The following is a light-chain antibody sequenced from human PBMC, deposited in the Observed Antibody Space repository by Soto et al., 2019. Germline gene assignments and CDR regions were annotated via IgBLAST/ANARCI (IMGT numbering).Light chain of an antibody. V-gene: IGKV3-15*01. J-gene: IGKJ4*01. CDR2: GAS. CDR3: QQYDNWPLT. CDR1: QSISSN. Sequence: EIVMTQSPATLSVSPGERATLSCRASQSISSNLAWYQQKPGQAPRLLIYGASTRATGFPARFSGSGSGTEFTLTISSLQSEDIAIYYCQQYDNWPLTFGGGTKVDIK.